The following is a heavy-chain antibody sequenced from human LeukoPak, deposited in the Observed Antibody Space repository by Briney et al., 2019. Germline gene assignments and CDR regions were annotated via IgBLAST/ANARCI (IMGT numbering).Heavy chain of an antibody. CDR3: AKAQGYYDC. D-gene: IGHD3-22*01. Sequence: GGSLRLSCAASGFTFSKYGMNWVRQAPGKGLEWVSGIGVGGTTYYADSVKGRFTISRDTSKNTLYLQMNSLRAEDTAVYYCAKAQGYYDCWGQGTLVTVSS. CDR2: IGVGGTT. CDR1: GFTFSKYG. V-gene: IGHV3-23*01. J-gene: IGHJ4*02.